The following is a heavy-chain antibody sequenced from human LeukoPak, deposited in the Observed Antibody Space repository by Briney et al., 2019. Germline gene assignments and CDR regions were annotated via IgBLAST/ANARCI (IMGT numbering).Heavy chain of an antibody. V-gene: IGHV3-30*18. CDR1: GFTFSSYG. CDR3: AKEGLTYYYGSGSYPYKGYFDY. Sequence: PGGSLRLSCAASGFTFSSYGMHWVRQAPGKGLEWVAVISYDGSNKYYADSVKGRFTISRDNSKNTLYLQMNSLRAEDTAVYYCAKEGLTYYYGSGSYPYKGYFDYWGQGTLVTVSS. J-gene: IGHJ4*02. CDR2: ISYDGSNK. D-gene: IGHD3-10*01.